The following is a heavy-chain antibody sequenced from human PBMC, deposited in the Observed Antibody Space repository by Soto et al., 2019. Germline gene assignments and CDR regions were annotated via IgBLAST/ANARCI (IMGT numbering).Heavy chain of an antibody. J-gene: IGHJ5*02. D-gene: IGHD2-15*01. CDR2: ITYTGTT. Sequence: QVQLQESGPGLVKPSETLSLTCTVSGGSISNYYWSWIRQPPGKGREWIANITYTGTTDSNPSLKRRLTISVATSRNQFSLKRSSVTAADTAVYYCARGNPPCSDSCYYTANWFEPWGQGTLVTVS. CDR1: GGSISNYY. V-gene: IGHV4-59*01. CDR3: ARGNPPCSDSCYYTANWFEP.